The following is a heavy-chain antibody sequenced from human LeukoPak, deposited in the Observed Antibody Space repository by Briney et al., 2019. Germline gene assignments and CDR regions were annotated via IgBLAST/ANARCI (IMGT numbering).Heavy chain of an antibody. Sequence: ASVKVSCKASGYTFTGYYMHWVRQAPGQGLEWMGWINPNSGGTNYAQKLQGRVTMTTDTSTSTAYMELRSLRSDDTAVYYCARGRYDFWSGYSRGFDYWGQGTLVTVSS. CDR2: INPNSGGT. V-gene: IGHV1-2*02. J-gene: IGHJ4*02. D-gene: IGHD3-3*01. CDR3: ARGRYDFWSGYSRGFDY. CDR1: GYTFTGYY.